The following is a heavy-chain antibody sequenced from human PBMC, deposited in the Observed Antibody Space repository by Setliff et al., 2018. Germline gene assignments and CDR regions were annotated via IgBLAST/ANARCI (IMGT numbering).Heavy chain of an antibody. D-gene: IGHD1-7*01. CDR2: IDWDGDK. V-gene: IGHV2-70*11. CDR1: GFSLTTSGTC. Sequence: GPTLVNPTQTLTLTCTVSGFSLTTSGTCVTWIRQPPGKALEWLARIDWDGDKYYDTHLSTMLTLSKDTSKNQVFLTMTNMDPVDTATYYCARSRYELPHYYFDSWGQGILVTVSS. CDR3: ARSRYELPHYYFDS. J-gene: IGHJ4*02.